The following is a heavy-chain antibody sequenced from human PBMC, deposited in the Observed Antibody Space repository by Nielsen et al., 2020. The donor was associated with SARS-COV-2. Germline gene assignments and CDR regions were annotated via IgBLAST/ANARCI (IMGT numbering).Heavy chain of an antibody. Sequence: GSLRLSCTVSGDSISSSNYYWGWIRQPPGKGLEWIGSIYFSGSTYNNPSLTSRVTVTIDTSKNHFSLKLNSVTAADTAVYYCTREGDDRIPGNWFDPWGQGRLVTVSS. CDR3: TREGDDRIPGNWFDP. CDR2: IYFSGST. D-gene: IGHD2-2*01. CDR1: GDSISSSNYY. V-gene: IGHV4-39*07. J-gene: IGHJ5*02.